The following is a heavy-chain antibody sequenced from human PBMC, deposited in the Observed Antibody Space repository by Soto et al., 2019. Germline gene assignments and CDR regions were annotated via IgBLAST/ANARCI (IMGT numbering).Heavy chain of an antibody. Sequence: QVQLVQSGDEVKKPGASVKVSCKASGYIFVNYGIAWVRQAPGQGLEWMGWISPYTGNTHSATKVQGRLTMTTDTYTSTAYMGLGSLTSDDAAVYYCVMVDNYVTPTPKDVWGQGTTVTVSS. CDR2: ISPYTGNT. J-gene: IGHJ6*02. CDR1: GYIFVNYG. D-gene: IGHD3-16*01. CDR3: VMVDNYVTPTPKDV. V-gene: IGHV1-18*01.